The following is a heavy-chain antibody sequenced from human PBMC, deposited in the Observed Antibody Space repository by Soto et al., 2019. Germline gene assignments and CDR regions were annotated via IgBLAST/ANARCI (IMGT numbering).Heavy chain of an antibody. CDR3: ARVNIPGSSGYWIDGWFDP. V-gene: IGHV4-34*01. D-gene: IGHD3-22*01. Sequence: PSETLSLTCAVYGGSFSGYYWSWIRQPQGKGLEWIGDINHSGSTNYNPSLKSRVTISVDTSKNQFSLKLSSVTAADTAVYYCARVNIPGSSGYWIDGWFDPWGQGTLVTVSS. J-gene: IGHJ5*02. CDR2: INHSGST. CDR1: GGSFSGYY.